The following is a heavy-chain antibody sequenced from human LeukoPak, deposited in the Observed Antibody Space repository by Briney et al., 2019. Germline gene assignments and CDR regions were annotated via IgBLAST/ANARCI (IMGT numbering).Heavy chain of an antibody. CDR2: INHSGST. Sequence: SETLSLTCAVYGGSFRGNYWSWIRQPPGKGLEWIGEINHSGSTNYNPSLKSRVTISVDTSKNQFSLKLSSVTAADTAVYYCARGSAYSSGCAKLLNNWFDPWGQGTLVTVSP. V-gene: IGHV4-34*01. J-gene: IGHJ5*02. CDR3: ARGSAYSSGCAKLLNNWFDP. CDR1: GGSFRGNY. D-gene: IGHD6-19*01.